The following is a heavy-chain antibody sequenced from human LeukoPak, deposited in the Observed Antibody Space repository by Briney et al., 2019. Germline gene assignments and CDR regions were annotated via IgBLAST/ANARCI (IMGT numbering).Heavy chain of an antibody. CDR1: GFTFSSYE. Sequence: PGGSLRLSCAASGFTFSSYEMNWVRQAPGKGLEWVSYISSSGSTIYYADSVKGRFTISRDNAKNSLYLQMNGLRPEDTAVYYCGRGYPVAAKDYWGQGTLVTVSS. J-gene: IGHJ4*02. D-gene: IGHD2-15*01. CDR2: ISSSGSTI. V-gene: IGHV3-48*03. CDR3: GRGYPVAAKDY.